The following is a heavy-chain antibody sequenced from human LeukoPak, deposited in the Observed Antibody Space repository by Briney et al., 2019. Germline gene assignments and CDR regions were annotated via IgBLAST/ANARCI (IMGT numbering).Heavy chain of an antibody. D-gene: IGHD3-10*01. CDR3: ARGLLWFGEFRYFDY. J-gene: IGHJ4*02. Sequence: SQTLSLTCTVSGGSISSGGYYWSWIRQHPGKGLEWIGYIYYSGSTYYNPSLKSRITISIDTSKNQFPLKLSSVTAADTAVYYCARGLLWFGEFRYFDYWGQGTLVTVSS. CDR1: GGSISSGGYY. CDR2: IYYSGST. V-gene: IGHV4-31*03.